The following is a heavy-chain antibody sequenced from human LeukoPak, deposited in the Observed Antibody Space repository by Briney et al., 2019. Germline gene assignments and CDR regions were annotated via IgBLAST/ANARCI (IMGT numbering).Heavy chain of an antibody. J-gene: IGHJ5*02. CDR3: ARDRAFRDFWSGYSQSTWFAP. D-gene: IGHD3-3*01. Sequence: ASVKVSCKASGYTFTSYGITWVRQAPGQGLEWMGWISAYNGNTNYAQKLQDRVTMTTDTSTTTAYMELRSLRSDDTAVYYCARDRAFRDFWSGYSQSTWFAPWGQGTLVTVSS. CDR2: ISAYNGNT. CDR1: GYTFTSYG. V-gene: IGHV1-18*01.